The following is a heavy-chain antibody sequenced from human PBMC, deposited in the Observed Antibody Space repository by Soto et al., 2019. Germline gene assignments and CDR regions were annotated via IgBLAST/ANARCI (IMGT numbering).Heavy chain of an antibody. Sequence: SGPTLVNPTQTLTLTCTFSGFSLSTSGVGVAWIRQPAGKALEWLALIYWNDDKRYRPSLKSRLTITKGTSKNHGGLTMTNIDPMDTATYYCAHSHLATMASLDWGQGTLVTVSS. V-gene: IGHV2-5*01. CDR3: AHSHLATMASLD. CDR1: GFSLSTSGVG. CDR2: IYWNDDK. D-gene: IGHD5-12*01. J-gene: IGHJ4*02.